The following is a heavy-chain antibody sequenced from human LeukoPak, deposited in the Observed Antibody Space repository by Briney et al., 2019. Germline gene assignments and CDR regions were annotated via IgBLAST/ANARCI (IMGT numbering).Heavy chain of an antibody. D-gene: IGHD2-2*03. CDR1: GGSISSSTSY. Sequence: PSETLSLTCAVSGGSISSSTSYWGWIRQPPAKGLEWIGRIYYSGSTFYNPSLKSRVTISVDTSKNQFSLRLSSVTAADTAVYYCARHGSTDYFDYWGQGTLVTVSS. CDR2: IYYSGST. CDR3: ARHGSTDYFDY. J-gene: IGHJ4*02. V-gene: IGHV4-39*01.